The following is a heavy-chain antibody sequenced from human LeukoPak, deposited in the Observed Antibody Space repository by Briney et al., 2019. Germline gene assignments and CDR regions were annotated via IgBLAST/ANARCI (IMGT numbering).Heavy chain of an antibody. CDR3: ATAYDFWSGPDDY. V-gene: IGHV4-38-2*01. CDR2: IYHSGST. CDR1: GYSIRSGYY. D-gene: IGHD3-3*01. Sequence: SETLSLTCAVSGYSIRSGYYWGWIGQPPGKGLEWIGSIYHSGSTYYNPSLKSRVTISVDTSKNQFSLKLSSVTAADTAVYYCATAYDFWSGPDDYWGQGTLVTVSS. J-gene: IGHJ4*02.